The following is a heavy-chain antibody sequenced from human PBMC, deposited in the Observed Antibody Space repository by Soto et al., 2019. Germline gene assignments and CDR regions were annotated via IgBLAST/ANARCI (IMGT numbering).Heavy chain of an antibody. CDR3: VRDGSSAWHFDS. Sequence: GGSLRLSCEASGFTFNNYGMRWVRQAPGKGLEWVANITQDGTHKYHVDSVKGRFTISRDNAKNSLYLQMDSLRAEDTAVYYCVRDGSSAWHFDSWGQGTLVTVSS. CDR1: GFTFNNYG. CDR2: ITQDGTHK. D-gene: IGHD6-19*01. V-gene: IGHV3-7*01. J-gene: IGHJ4*02.